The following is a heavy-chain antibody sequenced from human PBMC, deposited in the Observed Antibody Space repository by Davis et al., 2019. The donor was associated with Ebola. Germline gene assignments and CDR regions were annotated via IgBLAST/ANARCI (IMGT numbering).Heavy chain of an antibody. D-gene: IGHD2-2*03. CDR3: ARDMDIVVVPAVMGPYYYYYGMDV. V-gene: IGHV1-8*01. Sequence: SVKVSCKASGYTFTSYDINWVRQATEQGREWMGWMNLNSGNTGYAQKFQGRVTMTRDTSTSTVYMELSSLRSEDTAVYYCARDMDIVVVPAVMGPYYYYYGMDVWGQGTTVTVSS. CDR1: GYTFTSYD. J-gene: IGHJ6*02. CDR2: MNLNSGNT.